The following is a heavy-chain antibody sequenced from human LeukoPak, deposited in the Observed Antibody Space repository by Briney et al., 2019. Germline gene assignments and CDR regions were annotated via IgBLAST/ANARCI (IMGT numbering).Heavy chain of an antibody. CDR1: GFAFSSYS. J-gene: IGHJ4*02. D-gene: IGHD4-17*01. CDR2: ISYSSSYI. Sequence: GGSLRLSCAASGFAFSSYSMNWVRQAPGKGLEWVSSISYSSSYIYYADSVKGRFTISRDNAKNSLYLHMNSLRAEDTAVYYCATDIYGDHDYWGQGTLVTVSS. CDR3: ATDIYGDHDY. V-gene: IGHV3-21*01.